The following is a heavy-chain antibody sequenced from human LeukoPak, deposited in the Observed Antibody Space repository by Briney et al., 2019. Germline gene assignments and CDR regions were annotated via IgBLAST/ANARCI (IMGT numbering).Heavy chain of an antibody. V-gene: IGHV4-4*07. D-gene: IGHD3-3*01. CDR1: GGSISSYY. Sequence: PSETLSLTCTVSGGSISSYYWSWIRQPAGKGLEWIWRIYTSGSTNYNPSLKSRVTMSVDTSKNQFSLKLSSVTAADTAVYYCASSSITIFGVVIPEFDYWGQGTLVTVSS. J-gene: IGHJ4*02. CDR3: ASSSITIFGVVIPEFDY. CDR2: IYTSGST.